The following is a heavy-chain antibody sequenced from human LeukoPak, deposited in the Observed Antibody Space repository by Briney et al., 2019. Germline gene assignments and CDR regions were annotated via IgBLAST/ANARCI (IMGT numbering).Heavy chain of an antibody. J-gene: IGHJ4*02. V-gene: IGHV3-21*01. Sequence: TGGSLRLSCAASGFTFSSYTMNWVRQAPGKGLEWVSSISSSSNYIYYADSVKGRFTISRDNAKNSLFLQMNSPRAEDTAVYYCARGQGLQLKSGSDYWGQGTLVTVSS. D-gene: IGHD5-24*01. CDR1: GFTFSSYT. CDR2: ISSSSNYI. CDR3: ARGQGLQLKSGSDY.